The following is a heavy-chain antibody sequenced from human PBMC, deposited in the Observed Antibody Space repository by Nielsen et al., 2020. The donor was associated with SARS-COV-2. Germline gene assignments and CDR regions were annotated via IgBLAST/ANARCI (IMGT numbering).Heavy chain of an antibody. CDR2: IYPGDSDT. CDR3: ARLVNYYYAMDV. CDR1: GYSFTTYW. J-gene: IGHJ6*02. D-gene: IGHD4-23*01. V-gene: IGHV5-51*01. Sequence: GESLKISCKGSGYSFTTYWIAWVRQMPGKGLEWMGIIYPGDSDTRYSPSFQGQVSISADKSISTAYLLWSSLKASDIAMYYCARLVNYYYAMDVWGQGTTVTVSS.